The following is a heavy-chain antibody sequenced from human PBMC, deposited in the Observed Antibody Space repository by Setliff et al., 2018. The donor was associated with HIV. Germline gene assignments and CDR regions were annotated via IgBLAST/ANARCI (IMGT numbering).Heavy chain of an antibody. J-gene: IGHJ4*02. CDR2: IYPGDSDT. Sequence: PGESLKISCQGSGYSFTSYWIGWVRQMPGKGLEWMGIIYPGDSDTRYSTSFQGQVTLSADKSISTAYLQWSSLKASDTAMYYCARHLIPGDPRYSSSWYYWGQGTLVTVSS. CDR3: ARHLIPGDPRYSSSWYY. V-gene: IGHV5-51*01. D-gene: IGHD6-13*01. CDR1: GYSFTSYW.